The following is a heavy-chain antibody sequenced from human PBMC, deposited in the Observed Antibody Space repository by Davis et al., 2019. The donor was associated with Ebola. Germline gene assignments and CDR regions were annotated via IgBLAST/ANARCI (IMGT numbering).Heavy chain of an antibody. D-gene: IGHD3-22*01. J-gene: IGHJ5*02. CDR3: ARGSGLGYYDSSGYYYDP. CDR2: FDPEDGET. Sequence: ASVKVSCKVSGYTLTELSMHWVRQAPGKGLEWMGGFDPEDGETIYAQKFQGRVTMTRNTSISTAYMELSSLRSEDTAVYYCARGSGLGYYDSSGYYYDPWGQGTLVTVSS. V-gene: IGHV1-24*01. CDR1: GYTLTELS.